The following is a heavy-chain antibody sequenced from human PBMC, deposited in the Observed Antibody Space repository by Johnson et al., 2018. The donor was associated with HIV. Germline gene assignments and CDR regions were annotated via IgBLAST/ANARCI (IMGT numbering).Heavy chain of an antibody. CDR1: GFTFSSYA. CDR3: ARLGVGATWHAFDI. CDR2: ISYDGSNK. D-gene: IGHD1-26*01. V-gene: IGHV3-30-3*01. J-gene: IGHJ3*02. Sequence: VQLVESGGGVVQPGRSLRLSCAASGFTFSSYAMHWVRQAPGKGLEWVAVISYDGSNKYYADSVKGRFTISRDNSKNTLYRQMNSLRAEDTAVYYCARLGVGATWHAFDIWGQGTMVTVSS.